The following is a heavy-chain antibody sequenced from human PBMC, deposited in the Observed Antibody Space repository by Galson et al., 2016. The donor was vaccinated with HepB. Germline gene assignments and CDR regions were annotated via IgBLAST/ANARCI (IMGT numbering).Heavy chain of an antibody. V-gene: IGHV1-3*01. CDR1: GFTFTRFA. Sequence: SVKVSCKATGFTFTRFALQWVRQVPGQRLEWMGWINAGNGNTKTSQNFQARLTITRDTSANTVYMELSSLSSEDSAVYYCARDRTKVFTPGVTDYWGQGTLVTVSS. D-gene: IGHD4-23*01. J-gene: IGHJ4*02. CDR2: INAGNGNT. CDR3: ARDRTKVFTPGVTDY.